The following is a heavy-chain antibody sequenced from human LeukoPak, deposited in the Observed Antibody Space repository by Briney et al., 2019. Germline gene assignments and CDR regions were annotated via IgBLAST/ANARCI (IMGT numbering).Heavy chain of an antibody. CDR3: ARQPQSGWELLAAFDI. J-gene: IGHJ3*02. Sequence: SETLSLTCTVSGDSISLYYWSWIRQPPGKGLEWIGYIYYTGSTKSNPSLKSRVTISVDTSKSQFSLKLSSVTAADTAVYYCARQPQSGWELLAAFDIWGQGTMVTVSS. CDR1: GDSISLYY. V-gene: IGHV4-59*08. CDR2: IYYTGST. D-gene: IGHD1-26*01.